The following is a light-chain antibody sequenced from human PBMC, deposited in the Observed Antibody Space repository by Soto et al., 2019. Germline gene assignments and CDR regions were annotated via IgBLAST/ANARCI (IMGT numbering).Light chain of an antibody. Sequence: QSVLTQPASVSGSPGQSITISCTGTSSDVGSYNLVSWYQQHPGKAPKLMIYEVSKRPSGVSNRFSGSKSGNTASLIISGLQAEDEADYYCCSYAGSSTLVFGGGTKVTVL. CDR2: EVS. V-gene: IGLV2-23*02. CDR3: CSYAGSSTLV. CDR1: SSDVGSYNL. J-gene: IGLJ2*01.